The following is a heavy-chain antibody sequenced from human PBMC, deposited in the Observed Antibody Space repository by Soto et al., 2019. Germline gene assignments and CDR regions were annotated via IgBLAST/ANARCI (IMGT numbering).Heavy chain of an antibody. J-gene: IGHJ6*02. V-gene: IGHV3-30-3*01. CDR2: ISYDGSNK. Sequence: QVQLVESGGGVVQPGRSLRLSCAASGFTFSSYAMHWVRQAPGKGLEWVAVISYDGSNKNYADSVKGRFTISRDNSKNTLYLQMNSLRAEDTAVYYCARDRIPKLYYYGMDVWGQGTTVTVSS. CDR3: ARDRIPKLYYYGMDV. CDR1: GFTFSSYA. D-gene: IGHD2-15*01.